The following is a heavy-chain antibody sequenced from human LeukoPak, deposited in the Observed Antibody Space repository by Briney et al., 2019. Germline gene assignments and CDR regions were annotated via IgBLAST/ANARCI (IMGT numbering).Heavy chain of an antibody. CDR1: GFTFSDYY. J-gene: IGHJ4*02. CDR3: ARDLRLGIQLWSHFDY. V-gene: IGHV3-11*04. CDR2: ISSSGSTI. Sequence: NSGGSLRLSCAASGFTFSDYYMSWIRQAPGKGLEWVSYISSSGSTIYYADSVRGRFTISRDNAKNSLYLQMNSLRAEDTAVYYCARDLRLGIQLWSHFDYWGQGTLVTVSS. D-gene: IGHD5-18*01.